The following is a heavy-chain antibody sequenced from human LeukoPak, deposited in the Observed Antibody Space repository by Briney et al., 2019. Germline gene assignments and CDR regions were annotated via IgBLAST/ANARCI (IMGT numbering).Heavy chain of an antibody. CDR1: GYTFTSYG. J-gene: IGHJ5*02. CDR3: ARDGMVRGVINRKGPRPSWFDP. Sequence: GASVKVSCKASGYTFTSYGISWVRQAPGQGLEWMGWISAYNGNTNYAQKLQGRVTMTTDTSTSTAYMELRSLRSDDTAVYYCARDGMVRGVINRKGPRPSWFDPWGQGTLVTVSS. CDR2: ISAYNGNT. D-gene: IGHD3-10*01. V-gene: IGHV1-18*04.